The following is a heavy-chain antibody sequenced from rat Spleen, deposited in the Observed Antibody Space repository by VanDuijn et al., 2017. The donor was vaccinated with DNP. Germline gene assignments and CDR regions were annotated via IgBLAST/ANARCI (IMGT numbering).Heavy chain of an antibody. CDR3: ARLLYYKGVMDA. CDR1: GYSITSNY. CDR2: ISYSGST. V-gene: IGHV3-1*01. D-gene: IGHD1-1*01. J-gene: IGHJ4*01. Sequence: EVQLQESGPGLVKPSQSLSLTCSVTGYSITSNYWAWIRKFPGNKMEWMGYISYSGSTGYNPFLKSRISITRDTSKNQFFLQLNSVTTEDIATYYCARLLYYKGVMDAWGHGASVTVSS.